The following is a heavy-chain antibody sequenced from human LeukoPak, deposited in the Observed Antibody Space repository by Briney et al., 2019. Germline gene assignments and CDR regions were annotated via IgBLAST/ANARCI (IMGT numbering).Heavy chain of an antibody. J-gene: IGHJ6*03. D-gene: IGHD2-15*01. CDR2: IYYSGST. Sequence: SETLSLTCTVSGGSISSSSYYWGWIRQPPGKGLEWIGSIYYSGSTYYNPSLKSRVTISVDTSKNQFSLKLSSVTAADTAVYYCARGYCSGGSCYSYYYYNYMDVWGKGTTVTISS. V-gene: IGHV4-39*07. CDR1: GGSISSSSYY. CDR3: ARGYCSGGSCYSYYYYNYMDV.